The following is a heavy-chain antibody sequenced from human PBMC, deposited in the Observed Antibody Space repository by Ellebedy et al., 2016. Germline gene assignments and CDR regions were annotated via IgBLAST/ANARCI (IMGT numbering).Heavy chain of an antibody. J-gene: IGHJ3*02. Sequence: SVKVSCXASGGTFSSYAISWVRQAPGQGLEWMGRIIPILGIANYAQKFQGRVTITADKSTSTAYMELSSLRSEDTAVYYCAREQGYCSGGSCYSRDAFDIWGQGTMVTVSS. D-gene: IGHD2-15*01. CDR2: IIPILGIA. CDR3: AREQGYCSGGSCYSRDAFDI. V-gene: IGHV1-69*04. CDR1: GGTFSSYA.